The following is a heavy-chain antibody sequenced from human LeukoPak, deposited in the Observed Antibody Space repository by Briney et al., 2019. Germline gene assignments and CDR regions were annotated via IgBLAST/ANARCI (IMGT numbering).Heavy chain of an antibody. CDR3: ARDSGPTAPFDY. CDR1: GGSPSSYY. J-gene: IGHJ4*02. D-gene: IGHD3-10*01. Sequence: SQTLSLTCTVSGGSPSSYYWSWIRQPPGNGLEWIGYIYYSGRTTYNPSLKTRVTISVDTSKNQFSLKLSSVTAADTAVYYCARDSGPTAPFDYWGQGTLVTVSS. CDR2: IYYSGRT. V-gene: IGHV4-59*01.